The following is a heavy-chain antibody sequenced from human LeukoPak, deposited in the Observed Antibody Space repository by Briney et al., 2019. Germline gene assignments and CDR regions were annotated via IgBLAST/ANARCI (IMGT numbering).Heavy chain of an antibody. D-gene: IGHD6-13*01. CDR3: AREIAAAGGPEDDAFDI. CDR1: GGTFNNYA. V-gene: IGHV1-18*01. J-gene: IGHJ3*02. CDR2: ISAYNGNT. Sequence: ASVKVSCKASGGTFNNYAINWVRQAPGQGLEWMGWISAYNGNTNYAQKLQGRVTMATDTSTSTAYMELRSLRSDDTAVYYCAREIAAAGGPEDDAFDIWGQGTMVTVSS.